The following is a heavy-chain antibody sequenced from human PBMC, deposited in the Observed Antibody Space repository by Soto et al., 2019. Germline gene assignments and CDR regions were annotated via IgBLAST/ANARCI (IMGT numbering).Heavy chain of an antibody. Sequence: SETLSLTCTVSGGSISSYYWSWIRQPPGKGLEWIGYIYYSGSTNYNPSLKSRVTISVDTSKNQLSLKLSSVTAADTAVYYCTRARRAAAYEHYYYMDVWGKGTTVTVSS. CDR3: TRARRAAAYEHYYYMDV. J-gene: IGHJ6*03. V-gene: IGHV4-59*01. CDR2: IYYSGST. CDR1: GGSISSYY. D-gene: IGHD2-2*01.